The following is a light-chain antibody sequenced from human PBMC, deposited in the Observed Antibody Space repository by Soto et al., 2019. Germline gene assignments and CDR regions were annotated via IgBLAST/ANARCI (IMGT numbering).Light chain of an antibody. V-gene: IGKV4-1*01. CDR1: LSLLSSRDNKNY. J-gene: IGKJ4*01. CDR3: HQYYDAPLT. CDR2: WAS. Sequence: DIVMTQSPDSLPVSLGERATINCKSSLSLLSSRDNKNYFAWYQEKPGQPPKLLISWASTRESGVPDRISGSGSGTDFTLTISSLQAEDVAVYYCHQYYDAPLTFGGGTKVELK.